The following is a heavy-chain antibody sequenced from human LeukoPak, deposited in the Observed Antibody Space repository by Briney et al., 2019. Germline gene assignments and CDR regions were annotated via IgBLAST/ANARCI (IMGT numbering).Heavy chain of an antibody. D-gene: IGHD3-16*01. CDR3: ARDRGGYFDY. J-gene: IGHJ4*02. CDR2: TSYRSKWYD. Sequence: SQTLSLTCALSGDIFSSNSAAGNWSRQSPSRGLEWLGRTSYRSKWYDNYAVSVKSRITINPDTSKNQFSLQLNSVTPEDTAVYYCARDRGGYFDYWGQGTLVTVSS. V-gene: IGHV6-1*01. CDR1: GDIFSSNSAA.